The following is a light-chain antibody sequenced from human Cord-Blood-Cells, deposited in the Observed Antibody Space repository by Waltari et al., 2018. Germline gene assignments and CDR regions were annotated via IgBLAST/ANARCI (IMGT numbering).Light chain of an antibody. Sequence: QSVLTQPPSVSGAPGQRVTISCTGSSSNIGAGYDVHWYQQLPGTAPKLLTYGNSNRPSGGPARFSGSKSGSSASLAITGLQAEDEADYYCQSYDSSLSGWVFGGGTKLTVL. V-gene: IGLV1-40*01. J-gene: IGLJ3*02. CDR3: QSYDSSLSGWV. CDR1: SSNIGAGYD. CDR2: GNS.